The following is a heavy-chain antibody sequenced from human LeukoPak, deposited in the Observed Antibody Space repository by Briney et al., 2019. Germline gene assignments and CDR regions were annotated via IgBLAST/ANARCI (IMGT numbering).Heavy chain of an antibody. J-gene: IGHJ4*02. Sequence: ASVKVSCRASGYTFTGYYMHWVRQAPGQGLEWMGRINPNSGGTNYAQKFQGRVTMTRDTSISTAYMELSRLRSDDTAVYYCARGGGGLTKGFDYWGQGTLVTVSS. CDR1: GYTFTGYY. V-gene: IGHV1-2*06. D-gene: IGHD4-23*01. CDR3: ARGGGGLTKGFDY. CDR2: INPNSGGT.